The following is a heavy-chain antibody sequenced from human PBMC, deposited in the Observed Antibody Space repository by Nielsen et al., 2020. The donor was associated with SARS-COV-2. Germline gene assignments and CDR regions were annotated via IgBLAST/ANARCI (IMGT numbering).Heavy chain of an antibody. V-gene: IGHV1-3*01. CDR3: ASSYYYGSGSYRPFDY. CDR2: INAGNGNT. CDR1: GYTFTSYA. Sequence: ASVKVSCKASGYTFTSYAMHWVRQAPGQRLEWMGWINAGNGNTKYSQKFQGRVTITRDTSASTAYMELGSLRSEDTAVYYCASSYYYGSGSYRPFDYWGQGTLVTVSS. D-gene: IGHD3-10*01. J-gene: IGHJ4*02.